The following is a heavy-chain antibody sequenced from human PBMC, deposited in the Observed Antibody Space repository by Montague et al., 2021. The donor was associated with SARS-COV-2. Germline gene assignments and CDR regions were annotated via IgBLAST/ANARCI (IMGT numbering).Heavy chain of an antibody. V-gene: IGHV6-1*01. CDR3: ARDGGLYSSSWYLGYFDY. Sequence: CAISGDSVSSDSAAWNWIRQSPSSGLQWQGMSHYRSKWYNDYAVSVKSRITINPDTSKNQFSLQLNSVTPEDTAVYYCARDGGLYSSSWYLGYFDYWGQGTLVTVSS. J-gene: IGHJ4*02. D-gene: IGHD6-13*01. CDR1: GDSVSSDSAA. CDR2: SHYRSKWYN.